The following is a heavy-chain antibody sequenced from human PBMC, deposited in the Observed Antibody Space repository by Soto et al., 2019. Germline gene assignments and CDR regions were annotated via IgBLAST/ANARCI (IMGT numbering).Heavy chain of an antibody. Sequence: GESLKISCKGSGYTFTTYWIGWVRQMPGKGLEWMGIIYPGDSGTTYSPSFQGQVTISADKSISTAYLQWSSLKASDTAMYYCARLAGTGNYYYYGMDVWGQGTTVTVSS. V-gene: IGHV5-51*01. CDR2: IYPGDSGT. CDR1: GYTFTTYW. CDR3: ARLAGTGNYYYYGMDV. D-gene: IGHD6-19*01. J-gene: IGHJ6*02.